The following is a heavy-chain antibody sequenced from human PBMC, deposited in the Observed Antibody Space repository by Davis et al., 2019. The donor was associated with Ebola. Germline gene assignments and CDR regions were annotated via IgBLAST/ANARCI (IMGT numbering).Heavy chain of an antibody. J-gene: IGHJ4*02. CDR3: ARDFDGGNYYFDY. CDR1: GGSFSSHP. D-gene: IGHD3-9*01. Sequence: SVKVSCKTSGGSFSSHPISWVRQAPRQGLEWMGGIIPIFDTPHYAQKFQGRTTITADASTSTAYMELSSLRSEDTATYFCARDFDGGNYYFDYWGPGTPVTVSS. V-gene: IGHV1-69*13. CDR2: IIPIFDTP.